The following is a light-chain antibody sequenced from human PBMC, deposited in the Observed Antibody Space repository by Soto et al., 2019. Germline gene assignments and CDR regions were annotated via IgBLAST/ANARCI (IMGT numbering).Light chain of an antibody. CDR1: QTISTY. CDR2: DAS. J-gene: IGKJ2*01. V-gene: IGKV1-39*01. CDR3: QQSDSTPYT. Sequence: DIQMTQSPFSLSASVGDRVTITCRASQTISTYLNWYQQKPGKAPRLLIYDASSLLSGVPSRFSGSGSGTDFTLTIASLQPEDFSTYYCQQSDSTPYTFGQGTKVEI.